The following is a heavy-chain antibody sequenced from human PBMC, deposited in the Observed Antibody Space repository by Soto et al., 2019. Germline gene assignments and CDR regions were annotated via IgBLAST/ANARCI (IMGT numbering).Heavy chain of an antibody. D-gene: IGHD5-12*01. CDR2: TYFRSKWYN. J-gene: IGHJ5*02. V-gene: IGHV6-1*01. CDR3: AKGDNLGPKTGYAFDP. CDR1: GDSVSSNTAS. Sequence: PSQTLSLTCAISGDSVSSNTASWNWIRQSPSRGLEWLGRTYFRSKWYNDYAVSVKSRIILNPDTSNNQFYLQLNSVTPEDTAGYFFAKGDNLGPKTGYAFDPWGQGIMVTVSS.